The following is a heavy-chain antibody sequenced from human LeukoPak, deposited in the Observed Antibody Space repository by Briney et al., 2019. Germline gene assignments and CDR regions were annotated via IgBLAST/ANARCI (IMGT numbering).Heavy chain of an antibody. CDR3: ARDDFWSGHDAFDI. D-gene: IGHD3-3*01. Sequence: SETLSLTCTVSGYSISSGYYWGWIRQPPGKGLEWIGEINHSGSTNYNPSLKSRFIISVDTSKNQFSLRMRSVTAADTAVYYCARDDFWSGHDAFDIWGQGTMVTVSS. CDR2: INHSGST. V-gene: IGHV4-38-2*02. J-gene: IGHJ3*02. CDR1: GYSISSGYY.